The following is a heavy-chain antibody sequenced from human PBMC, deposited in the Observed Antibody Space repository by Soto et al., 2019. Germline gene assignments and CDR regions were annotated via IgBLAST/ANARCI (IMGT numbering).Heavy chain of an antibody. CDR2: ISTYNGNT. J-gene: IGHJ5*02. V-gene: IGHV1-18*01. CDR3: ARGFRVAATRWWFDP. D-gene: IGHD2-15*01. Sequence: QVQLVQSGAGVKKPGASVKVSCKASGYTFTSYDISWVRQAPGQGLEWMGWISTYNGNTNYAQKLQGRVTMTTDTSTSTAYMELRSLRSDDTAVYYCARGFRVAATRWWFDPWGQGTLVTVSS. CDR1: GYTFTSYD.